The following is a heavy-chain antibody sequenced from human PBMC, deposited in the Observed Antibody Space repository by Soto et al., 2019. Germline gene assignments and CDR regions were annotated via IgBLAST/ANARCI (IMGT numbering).Heavy chain of an antibody. Sequence: ASVKVSCKASGYTFTGYYMHWVRQAPGQGLEWMGWMNPNSGNTGYAQKFQGRVTMTRNTSTSTAYMELSSLRSDDTAVYYCARVWDPTYYYMDVWGKGTTVTVSS. CDR3: ARVWDPTYYYMDV. J-gene: IGHJ6*03. CDR1: GYTFTGYY. V-gene: IGHV1-8*02. D-gene: IGHD1-26*01. CDR2: MNPNSGNT.